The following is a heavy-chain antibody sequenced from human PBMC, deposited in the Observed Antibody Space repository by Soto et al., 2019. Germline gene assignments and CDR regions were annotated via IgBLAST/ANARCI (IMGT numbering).Heavy chain of an antibody. CDR2: ICSLSSPR. J-gene: IGHJ4*02. CDR1: GFTFGGYS. Sequence: EVQLVESGGGLVQTGGSLRLSCAASGFTFGGYSMNWVRQAPGKGLEWISYICSLSSPRYYAESVEGRFIISRDNAKNSLYLQMNSLRDEDTAVYFCVREDILGARSFDYWGQGTLVTVSS. D-gene: IGHD1-26*01. V-gene: IGHV3-48*02. CDR3: VREDILGARSFDY.